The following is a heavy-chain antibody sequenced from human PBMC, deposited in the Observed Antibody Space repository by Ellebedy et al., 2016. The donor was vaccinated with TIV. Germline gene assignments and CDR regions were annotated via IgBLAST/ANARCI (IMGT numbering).Heavy chain of an antibody. CDR3: GRAVIEVGDLDH. Sequence: LRLSXSVSGGSITTGAYYWSWIRQHPGKGLEWIGYINYSGTAYYNPYLESRAVISIDSSKNQFSLIMSSVTAADTAVYYCGRAVIEVGDLDHWGQGTLVTVSS. V-gene: IGHV4-31*03. D-gene: IGHD2-2*01. CDR1: GGSITTGAYY. CDR2: INYSGTA. J-gene: IGHJ4*02.